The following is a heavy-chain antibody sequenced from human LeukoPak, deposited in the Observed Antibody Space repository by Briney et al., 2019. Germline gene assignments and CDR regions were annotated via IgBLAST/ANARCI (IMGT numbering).Heavy chain of an antibody. CDR1: GDSISSGDYY. CDR3: ASRKLGNDY. Sequence: SETLSLTCTVSGDSISSGDYYWSWIRQSPGKGLEWIGYIYYTGSTSYNPSLKSRVTISADTSKNEFSLKLNSVTAADTAVYYCASRKLGNDYWGQGTLVTVSS. CDR2: IYYTGST. V-gene: IGHV4-61*08. J-gene: IGHJ4*02. D-gene: IGHD7-27*01.